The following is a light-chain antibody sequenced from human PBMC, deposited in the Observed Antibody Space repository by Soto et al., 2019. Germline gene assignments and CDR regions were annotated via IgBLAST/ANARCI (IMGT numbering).Light chain of an antibody. CDR3: SSYTSSSTLGYV. J-gene: IGLJ1*01. CDR1: SSDVGGYNY. Sequence: QSALTQPASVSGSPGQSITISCTGTSSDVGGYNYVSWCQQHPGKAPKLMIYDVSNRPSGVSNRFSGSKSGNTASLTISGLQAEDEADYYCSSYTSSSTLGYVFGTGTQLTVL. V-gene: IGLV2-14*01. CDR2: DVS.